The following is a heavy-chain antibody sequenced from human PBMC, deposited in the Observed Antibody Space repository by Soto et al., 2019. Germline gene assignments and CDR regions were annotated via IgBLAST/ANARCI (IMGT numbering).Heavy chain of an antibody. Sequence: ASVKVSCKASGGTFSSYAISWVRQAPGQGLEWMGGIIPIFGTANYAQKFQGRVTITADESTSTAYMELSSLRSEDTAVYYCARDHWKTYYYYYGMDVWGQGTTVTVSS. J-gene: IGHJ6*02. CDR2: IIPIFGTA. CDR3: ARDHWKTYYYYYGMDV. CDR1: GGTFSSYA. D-gene: IGHD1-1*01. V-gene: IGHV1-69*13.